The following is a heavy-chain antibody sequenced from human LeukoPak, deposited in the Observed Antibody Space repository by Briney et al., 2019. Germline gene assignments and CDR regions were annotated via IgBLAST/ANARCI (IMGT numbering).Heavy chain of an antibody. CDR3: ARSLGHCTTTSCNFGMDV. V-gene: IGHV4-59*01. J-gene: IGHJ6*02. CDR1: GGSISTSY. Sequence: NPSETLSLTCTVSGGSISTSYWFWIRQPPGKGLEYIGYIYYSGNTNYHPSLKSRVTISVDTSKNQFSLNLSSVTAADTAMYYCARSLGHCTTTSCNFGMDVWGQGTTVTVSS. CDR2: IYYSGNT. D-gene: IGHD2-2*01.